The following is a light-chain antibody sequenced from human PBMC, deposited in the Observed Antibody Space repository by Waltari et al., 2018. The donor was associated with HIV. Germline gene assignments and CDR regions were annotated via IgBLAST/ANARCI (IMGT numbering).Light chain of an antibody. CDR1: QSIGRR. V-gene: IGKV1-39*01. Sequence: DIQMTQSPSPLSASVGDRVTISCRASQSIGRRLNWYQHKPGKAPKLLIYDASTLRSGVPSRFSASGSGTEFTLIISSLQGEDIATYYCQKSDNTPYTFGQGTKLEIK. CDR3: QKSDNTPYT. J-gene: IGKJ2*01. CDR2: DAS.